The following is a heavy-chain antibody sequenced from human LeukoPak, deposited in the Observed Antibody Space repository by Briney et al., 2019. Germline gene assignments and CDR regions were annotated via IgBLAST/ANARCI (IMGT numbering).Heavy chain of an antibody. CDR1: GGSFSGYY. D-gene: IGHD3-10*01. V-gene: IGHV4-34*01. CDR3: ARADVLLWFGELLSRPGAFDI. J-gene: IGHJ3*02. Sequence: PSETLSLTCAVYGGSFSGYYWSWIRQPPGKGLEWIGEINHSGSTNYNPSLKSRVTISVDTSKNQFSLKLSSVTAADTAVYYCARADVLLWFGELLSRPGAFDIWGQGTMVTVSS. CDR2: INHSGST.